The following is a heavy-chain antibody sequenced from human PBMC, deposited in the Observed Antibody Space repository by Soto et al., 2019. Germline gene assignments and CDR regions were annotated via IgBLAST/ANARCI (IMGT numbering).Heavy chain of an antibody. CDR2: ITGSSDYT. CDR1: GFTFSDYY. Sequence: GGSLRLSCAASGFTFSDYYMTRIRQAPGKGLEWVSYITGSSDYTNYADSVKGRFTISRDNAKNSLYLQMNSLRAEDTAVYYCAREYYDGMDVWGQGPTVTVSS. V-gene: IGHV3-11*05. CDR3: AREYYDGMDV. J-gene: IGHJ6*02.